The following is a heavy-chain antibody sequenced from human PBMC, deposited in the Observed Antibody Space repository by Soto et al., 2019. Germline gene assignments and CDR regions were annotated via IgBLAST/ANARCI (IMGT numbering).Heavy chain of an antibody. CDR3: ARSSGGGYYYSFDY. CDR2: IYYSGST. V-gene: IGHV4-61*01. Sequence: PSETLSLTCTVSGGSVSSGSYYWSWIRQPPGKGLEWIGYIYYSGSTNYNPSLKSRVTISVDTSKNQFSLKLSSVTAADTAVYYCARSSGGGYYYSFDYWGQGTLVTVS. D-gene: IGHD3-22*01. J-gene: IGHJ4*02. CDR1: GGSVSSGSYY.